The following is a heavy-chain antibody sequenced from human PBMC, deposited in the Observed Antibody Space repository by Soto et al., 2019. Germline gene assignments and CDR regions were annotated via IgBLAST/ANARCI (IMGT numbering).Heavy chain of an antibody. V-gene: IGHV1-18*01. Sequence: QVQLVQSGAEVKKPGASVKVSCKASGYTFTSYGISWVRQAPGQGLEWMGWSSAYNGNTNYAQKRQGRVTMTTDTSTSTAYMELRSLRSDDTAVYYCARDRRYFDWLPNYYYGMDVWGQGTTVTVSS. D-gene: IGHD3-9*01. CDR1: GYTFTSYG. CDR3: ARDRRYFDWLPNYYYGMDV. CDR2: SSAYNGNT. J-gene: IGHJ6*02.